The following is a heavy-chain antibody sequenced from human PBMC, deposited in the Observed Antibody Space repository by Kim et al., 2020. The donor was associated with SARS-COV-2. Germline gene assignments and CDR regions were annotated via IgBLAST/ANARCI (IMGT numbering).Heavy chain of an antibody. J-gene: IGHJ4*02. CDR1: GGSISSGGYY. V-gene: IGHV4-31*03. D-gene: IGHD3-22*01. Sequence: SETLSLTCTVSGGSISSGGYYWSWIRQHPGKGLEWIGYIYYSGSTYYNPSLKSRVTISVDTSKNQFSLKVSSVTAADTAVYYCASGQGLITMIVVVVGAFDSWGQGTLVTVSS. CDR3: ASGQGLITMIVVVVGAFDS. CDR2: IYYSGST.